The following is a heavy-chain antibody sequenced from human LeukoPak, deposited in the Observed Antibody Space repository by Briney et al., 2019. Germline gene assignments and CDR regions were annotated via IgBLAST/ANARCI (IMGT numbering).Heavy chain of an antibody. J-gene: IGHJ3*02. V-gene: IGHV1-2*06. CDR3: ARVIRYCSGGSCYTLDAFDI. CDR2: INPNSGGT. Sequence: GASVKVSCKASGYTFTGYYMHWVRQAPGQGLEWMGRINPNSGGTNYAQKFQGRVTMTRDTSISTAYMELSRLRSDDTAVYYCARVIRYCSGGSCYTLDAFDIWGQGTMVTVSS. CDR1: GYTFTGYY. D-gene: IGHD2-15*01.